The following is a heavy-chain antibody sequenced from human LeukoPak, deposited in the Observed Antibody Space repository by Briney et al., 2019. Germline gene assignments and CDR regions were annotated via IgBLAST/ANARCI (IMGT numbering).Heavy chain of an antibody. CDR3: AKGEGLTTVTLPFDY. J-gene: IGHJ4*02. CDR2: ISGSGGST. CDR1: GFTFSSYA. Sequence: GGSLGLSCAASGFTFSSYAMSWVRQAPGKGLEWVSAISGSGGSTYYADSVKGRFTISRDNSKNTLYLQVNSLRAEDTAVYYCAKGEGLTTVTLPFDYWGQGTLVTVSS. D-gene: IGHD4-11*01. V-gene: IGHV3-23*01.